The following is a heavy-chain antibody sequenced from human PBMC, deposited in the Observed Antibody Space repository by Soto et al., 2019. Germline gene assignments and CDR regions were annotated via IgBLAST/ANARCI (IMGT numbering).Heavy chain of an antibody. CDR2: ISYDGSNK. CDR1: GFTFSSYA. J-gene: IGHJ6*02. Sequence: QVQLVESGGGVVQPGRSLRLSCAASGFTFSSYAMHWVRQAPGKGLEWVAVISYDGSNKYYADSVKGRFNISRDKSKNPMYLHMNSLRAEDTAVYYCARDGAITIFGVEPSYYYGMDVWGQGTTVTVSS. CDR3: ARDGAITIFGVEPSYYYGMDV. D-gene: IGHD3-3*01. V-gene: IGHV3-30-3*01.